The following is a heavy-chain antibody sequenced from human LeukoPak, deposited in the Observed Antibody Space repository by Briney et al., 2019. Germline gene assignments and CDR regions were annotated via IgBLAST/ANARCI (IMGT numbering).Heavy chain of an antibody. J-gene: IGHJ6*02. D-gene: IGHD1-14*01. Sequence: ASVKVSCKASRYTFTSYDINWVRQATGQGLEWMGWMNPNSGNTGYAQKFQGRVTMTRNTSISTAYMELSSLRSEDTAVYYCARAAGDLPTYYYYGMDVWGQGTTVTVSS. CDR3: ARAAGDLPTYYYYGMDV. V-gene: IGHV1-8*01. CDR1: RYTFTSYD. CDR2: MNPNSGNT.